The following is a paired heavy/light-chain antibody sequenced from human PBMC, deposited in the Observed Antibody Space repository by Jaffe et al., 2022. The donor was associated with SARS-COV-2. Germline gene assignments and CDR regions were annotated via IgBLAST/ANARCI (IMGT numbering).Light chain of an antibody. Sequence: DIVMTQSPLSLPVTPGEPASISCRSSQSLLHSNGYNYLDWYLQKPGQSPQLLIYLGSNRASGVPDRFSGSGSGTDFTLKISRVEAEDVGVYYCMQALQTPPWTFGQGTKVEIK. CDR2: LGS. CDR3: MQALQTPPWT. CDR1: QSLLHSNGYNY. J-gene: IGKJ1*01. V-gene: IGKV2-28*01.
Heavy chain of an antibody. D-gene: IGHD3-22*01. Sequence: EVQLVQSGAEVKKPGESLKISCKGSGYSFTSYWIGWVRQMPGKGLEWMGIIYPGDSDTRYSPSFQGQVTISADKSISTAYLQWSSLKASDTAMYYCARRGYYYDSSGYSQSYYYYGMDVWGQGTTVTVSS. CDR3: ARRGYYYDSSGYSQSYYYYGMDV. CDR1: GYSFTSYW. J-gene: IGHJ6*02. V-gene: IGHV5-51*01. CDR2: IYPGDSDT.